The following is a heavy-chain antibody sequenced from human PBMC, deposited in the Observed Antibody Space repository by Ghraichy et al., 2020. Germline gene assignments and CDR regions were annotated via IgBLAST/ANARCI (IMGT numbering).Heavy chain of an antibody. CDR3: ASLPYSSSVRDYYYGMDV. D-gene: IGHD6-13*01. J-gene: IGHJ6*02. CDR1: GFTFSSYW. Sequence: GGSLRLSCAASGFTFSSYWMHWVRQAPGKGLVWVSRINSDGSSTSYADSVKGRFTISRDNAKNTLYLQMNSLRAEDTAVYYCASLPYSSSVRDYYYGMDVWGQGTTVTVSS. V-gene: IGHV3-74*01. CDR2: INSDGSST.